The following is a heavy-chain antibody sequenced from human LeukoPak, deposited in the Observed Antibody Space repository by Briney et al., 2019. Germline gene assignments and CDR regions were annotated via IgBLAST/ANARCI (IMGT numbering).Heavy chain of an antibody. CDR2: VNAGNGKT. J-gene: IGHJ4*02. Sequence: ASVKVSCKASGYTFSRYALHWVRQAPRQRLEWMGWVNAGNGKTKYSQKFQGRVTITRDTSASAAYMELNSLRSEDTAVYYCARSSYDFLTGSPLLNSFDYWGQGTLVTVPS. D-gene: IGHD3-9*01. V-gene: IGHV1-3*01. CDR1: GYTFSRYA. CDR3: ARSSYDFLTGSPLLNSFDY.